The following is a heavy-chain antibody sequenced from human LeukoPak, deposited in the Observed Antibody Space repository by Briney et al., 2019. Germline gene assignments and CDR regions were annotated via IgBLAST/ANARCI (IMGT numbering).Heavy chain of an antibody. D-gene: IGHD2-2*01. V-gene: IGHV3-30*18. Sequence: GRSLGLSCAASGFTFSSYGMHWVRQAPGKGLEWVAVISYDGSNKYYADSVKGRFTISRDNSKNTLYLQMNSLRAEDTAVYYCAKDQWDIVVVPAAMEGGTLDYWGQGTLVTVSS. CDR2: ISYDGSNK. CDR1: GFTFSSYG. J-gene: IGHJ4*02. CDR3: AKDQWDIVVVPAAMEGGTLDY.